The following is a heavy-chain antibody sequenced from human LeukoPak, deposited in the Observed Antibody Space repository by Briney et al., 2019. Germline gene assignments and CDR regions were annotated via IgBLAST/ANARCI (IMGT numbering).Heavy chain of an antibody. V-gene: IGHV4-61*01. D-gene: IGHD1/OR15-1a*01. J-gene: IGHJ2*01. CDR3: ARGRQQGPRYFDL. CDR1: GVSVSTRHYY. Sequence: SETLSLTCTVSGVSVSTRHYYWSWVRQPPGEGLECIGYISYTGSTNYNPSLKSRVTISLDTSKNQFSLKLNSVTAADTAVYYCARGRQQGPRYFDLWGRGTLVTVSS. CDR2: ISYTGST.